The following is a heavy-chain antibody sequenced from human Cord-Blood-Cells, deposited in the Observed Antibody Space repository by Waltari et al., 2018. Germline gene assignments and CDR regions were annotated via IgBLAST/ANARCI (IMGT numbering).Heavy chain of an antibody. J-gene: IGHJ4*02. Sequence: QPGGSLRLSCAASGFTFSSYWMSWVRQAPGKGLEWVANIKQDGSEKYYVDSVKGRFTISRDNAKNSLYLQMNSLRAEDTAVYYSARVLTVYPDYSSSCPYFDYWGQGTLVTVSS. V-gene: IGHV3-7*01. CDR2: IKQDGSEK. CDR3: ARVLTVYPDYSSSCPYFDY. D-gene: IGHD6-13*01. CDR1: GFTFSSYW.